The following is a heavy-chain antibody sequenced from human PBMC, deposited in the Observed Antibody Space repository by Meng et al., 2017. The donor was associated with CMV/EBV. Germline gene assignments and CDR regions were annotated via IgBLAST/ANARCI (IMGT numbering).Heavy chain of an antibody. Sequence: GESLKISCAASGFTFSSYGMHWVRQAPGKGLEWVAFIRYDGSNKYYADSVKGRFTISRDNSKNTLYLQMNSLRAEDTAVYYCAKDDLRYYWGQGTLLTVSS. J-gene: IGHJ4*02. CDR2: IRYDGSNK. D-gene: IGHD2-21*02. CDR1: GFTFSSYG. CDR3: AKDDLRYY. V-gene: IGHV3-30*02.